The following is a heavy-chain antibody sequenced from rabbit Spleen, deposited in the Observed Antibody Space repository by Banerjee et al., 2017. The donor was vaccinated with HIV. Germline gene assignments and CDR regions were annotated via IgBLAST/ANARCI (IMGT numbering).Heavy chain of an antibody. D-gene: IGHD6-1*01. CDR3: ATDIYGYGGFNL. CDR1: GFSLSNNYV. V-gene: IGHV1S45*01. CDR2: IYPDSGVT. Sequence: QQQLEESGGGLVKPEGSLTLTCKASGFSLSNNYVMRWVRQAPGKGLEWIASIYPDSGVTYYANWAKGRFTISKTSSTTVTLQMTSLTAADTATYFCATDIYGYGGFNLWGPGTLVTVS. J-gene: IGHJ4*01.